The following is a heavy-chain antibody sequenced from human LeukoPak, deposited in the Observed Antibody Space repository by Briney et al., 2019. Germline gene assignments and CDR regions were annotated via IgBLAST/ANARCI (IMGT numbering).Heavy chain of an antibody. CDR1: GYSISSGYY. Sequence: PSETLSLTCTVSGYSISSGYYWDWIRQPPGKGLEWIGSIYHSGSTYYNPSLKSRVTISVDTSKNQFSLKLSSVTAADTAVYYCARREASGSGYYGFDYWGQGTLVTVSS. CDR2: IYHSGST. CDR3: ARREASGSGYYGFDY. D-gene: IGHD3-3*01. J-gene: IGHJ4*02. V-gene: IGHV4-38-2*02.